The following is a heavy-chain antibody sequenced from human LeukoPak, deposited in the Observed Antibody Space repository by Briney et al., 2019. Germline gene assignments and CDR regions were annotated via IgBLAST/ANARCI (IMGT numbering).Heavy chain of an antibody. Sequence: GGSLRLSCAASGFTFSSYARSWVRQAPGKGLEWVSAISGSGGSTYYADSVKGRFTISRDNSKNTLYLQMNSLRAEDTAVYYCANLEAVGDSYGATVDYWGQGTLVTVSS. CDR3: ANLEAVGDSYGATVDY. D-gene: IGHD5-18*01. J-gene: IGHJ4*02. V-gene: IGHV3-23*01. CDR1: GFTFSSYA. CDR2: ISGSGGST.